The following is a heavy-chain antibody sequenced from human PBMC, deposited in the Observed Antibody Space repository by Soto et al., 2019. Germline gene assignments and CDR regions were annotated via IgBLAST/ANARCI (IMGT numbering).Heavy chain of an antibody. CDR2: INTDGSST. D-gene: IGHD3-10*01. J-gene: IGHJ4*02. V-gene: IGHV3-74*01. Sequence: PGGSLRLSCAVSGFTFSSFWMHWVCQAPGEGLVWVSRINTDGSSTSYADSVKGRFTISRDNAKNTLYLQMNSLRVEDTAMCYCAKRGVDTFGLSYWGQGTLVTVSS. CDR3: AKRGVDTFGLSY. CDR1: GFTFSSFW.